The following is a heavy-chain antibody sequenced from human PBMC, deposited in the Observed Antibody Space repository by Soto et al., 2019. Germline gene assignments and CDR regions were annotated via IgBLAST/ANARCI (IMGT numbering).Heavy chain of an antibody. CDR1: GGTFTSYD. J-gene: IGHJ4*02. D-gene: IGHD3-22*01. Sequence: ASVKVSCKASGGTFTSYDINWVRHATGQGLEWMGWMNPNSGNTGYAQKFQGRVTMTRNTSISTAYMELSSLRSEDTAVYYCARAGKHSSGYYYHDYWGQGNLVTVSS. V-gene: IGHV1-8*01. CDR3: ARAGKHSSGYYYHDY. CDR2: MNPNSGNT.